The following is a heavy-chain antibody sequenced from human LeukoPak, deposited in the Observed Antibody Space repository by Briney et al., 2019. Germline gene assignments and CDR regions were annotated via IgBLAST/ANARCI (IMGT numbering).Heavy chain of an antibody. CDR1: GYTFSSYA. D-gene: IGHD3-10*01. J-gene: IGHJ4*02. CDR2: ISYDGSNK. V-gene: IGHV3-30*04. CDR3: ARDPAYGSGTYTHFDY. Sequence: PGGSLRLSCAVSGYTFSSYAMHWVRQAPGKGLEWVAVISYDGSNKYYADSVKGRFTISRDNSKNTLYLQMNSLRAEDTAVYCCARDPAYGSGTYTHFDYWGQGTLVTVSS.